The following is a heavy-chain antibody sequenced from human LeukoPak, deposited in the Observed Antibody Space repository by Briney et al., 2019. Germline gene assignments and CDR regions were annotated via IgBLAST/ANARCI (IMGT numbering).Heavy chain of an antibody. CDR3: AREHGYYDSSGYYDQFDY. CDR2: ISYDGSNK. V-gene: IGHV3-30*04. D-gene: IGHD3-22*01. CDR1: GFTFSSYA. Sequence: GGSLRLSCAASGFTFSSYAMHWVRQAPGKGLEWVAVISYDGSNKYYADSVKGRFTISRDNSKNTLYLQMNSLRAEDTAVYYCAREHGYYDSSGYYDQFDYWGQGTLVTVSS. J-gene: IGHJ4*02.